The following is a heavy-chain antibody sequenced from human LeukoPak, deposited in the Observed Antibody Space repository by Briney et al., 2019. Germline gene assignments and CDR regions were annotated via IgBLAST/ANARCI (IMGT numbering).Heavy chain of an antibody. J-gene: IGHJ4*02. V-gene: IGHV3-33*01. CDR2: IWYDGTNK. CDR1: GFTFSSHG. Sequence: GRSLRLSCAASGFTFSSHGIHWVRQAPGRGLEWVAVIWYDGTNKYYEDSVKGRFSISRDDSKNTVYLQMNSLRAEDTAVYYCAREGCRASCPTWWYFVHWGQGTLVTVSS. CDR3: AREGCRASCPTWWYFVH. D-gene: IGHD2-15*01.